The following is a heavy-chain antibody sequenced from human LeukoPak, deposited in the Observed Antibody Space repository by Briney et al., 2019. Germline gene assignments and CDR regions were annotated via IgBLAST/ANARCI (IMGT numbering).Heavy chain of an antibody. CDR2: INTNTGNP. CDR3: ARVPWPSGYFPYYFDY. Sequence: GASVKVSRKASGYTFTSYAMNWVRQAPGQGLEWMGWINTNTGNPTYAQGFTGRFVFSLDTSVSTAYLQISSLKAEDTAVYYCARVPWPSGYFPYYFDYWGQGTLVTVSS. CDR1: GYTFTSYA. D-gene: IGHD5-12*01. V-gene: IGHV7-4-1*02. J-gene: IGHJ4*02.